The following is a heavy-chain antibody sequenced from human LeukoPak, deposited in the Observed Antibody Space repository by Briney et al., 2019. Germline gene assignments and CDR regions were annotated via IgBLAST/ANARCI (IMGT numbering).Heavy chain of an antibody. CDR2: ISSSSSTI. CDR3: ASSGYCSSTSCYGDAFDI. D-gene: IGHD2-2*01. J-gene: IGHJ3*02. CDR1: GFTFSSYS. Sequence: GGSLRLSCAASGFTFSSYSMNWVRQAPGKGLEWVSYISSSSSTIYYADSVKGRFTISRDNAKNSLYLQMNSLRAEDTAVYYCASSGYCSSTSCYGDAFDIWGQGTMVTVSS. V-gene: IGHV3-48*01.